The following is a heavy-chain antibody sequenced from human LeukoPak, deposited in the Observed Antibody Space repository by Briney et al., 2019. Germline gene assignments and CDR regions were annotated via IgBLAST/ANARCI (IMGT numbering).Heavy chain of an antibody. V-gene: IGHV4-38-2*01. CDR3: ARRIGAAFDI. CDR1: GYSISSGYY. CDR2: IYHSGST. J-gene: IGHJ3*02. Sequence: PSETLSLTCAVSGYSISSGYYWGWIRQPPGKGLEWIGSIYHSGSTYYNPSLKSRVTISVDTSKNQFSLKLSSVTAADTAVYYCARRIGAAFDIWGQGTMVTVSS.